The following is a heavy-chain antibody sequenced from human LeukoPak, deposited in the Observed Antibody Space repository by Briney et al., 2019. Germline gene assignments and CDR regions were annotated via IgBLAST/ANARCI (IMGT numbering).Heavy chain of an antibody. J-gene: IGHJ2*01. D-gene: IGHD6-19*01. Sequence: SETLSLTCTVSGGSISSYYWSWIRQPPGKGLEWIGYIYYSGSTNYNPSLKSRVTISVDTSKNQFSLKLSSVTAADTAVYYCGRDPSGWSEWYFDLWGRGTLVTVSP. CDR2: IYYSGST. CDR3: GRDPSGWSEWYFDL. V-gene: IGHV4-59*01. CDR1: GGSISSYY.